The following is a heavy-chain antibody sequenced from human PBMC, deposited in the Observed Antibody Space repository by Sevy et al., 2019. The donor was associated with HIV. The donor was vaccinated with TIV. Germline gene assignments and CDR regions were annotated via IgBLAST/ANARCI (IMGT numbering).Heavy chain of an antibody. CDR1: GGTFSSNG. V-gene: IGHV1-69*13. CDR3: GRGPLGGSSWFSHYFDY. D-gene: IGHD6-19*01. J-gene: IGHJ4*02. Sequence: ASVKVSCKASGGTFSSNGFSWVRQAPGQKREWMGGIVPMYGTSNYAQKVQGRVTITADESTNTVYMELSSLRLEDTAVYYCGRGPLGGSSWFSHYFDYWGQGTLVTVSS. CDR2: IVPMYGTS.